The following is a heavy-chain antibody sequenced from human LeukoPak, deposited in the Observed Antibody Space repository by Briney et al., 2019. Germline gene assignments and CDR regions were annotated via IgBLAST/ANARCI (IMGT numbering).Heavy chain of an antibody. J-gene: IGHJ4*02. CDR1: GGSISSSSYY. CDR3: ARMGDCSSTSCYKGY. CDR2: IYYSGST. D-gene: IGHD2-2*02. Sequence: SETLSLTCTVSGGSISSSSYYWGWIRQPPGKGLEWIGSIYYSGSTYYNPSLKSRVTISVDTSKNQFSLKLSSVTAADTAVYYCARMGDCSSTSCYKGYWGQGTLVTVSS. V-gene: IGHV4-39*01.